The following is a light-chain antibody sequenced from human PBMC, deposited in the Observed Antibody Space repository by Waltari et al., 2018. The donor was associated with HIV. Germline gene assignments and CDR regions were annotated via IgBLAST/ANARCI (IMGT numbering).Light chain of an antibody. Sequence: EIVLTQSPATLSLSPGERATLSCRASQSVGTYLAWFHQKPGQAPRLLIYDASKRATGIPARFSGSASETDFTLTISSLEPEDFAVYYCQQLRNWLTFGGGTKVEIK. V-gene: IGKV3-11*01. J-gene: IGKJ4*01. CDR2: DAS. CDR1: QSVGTY. CDR3: QQLRNWLT.